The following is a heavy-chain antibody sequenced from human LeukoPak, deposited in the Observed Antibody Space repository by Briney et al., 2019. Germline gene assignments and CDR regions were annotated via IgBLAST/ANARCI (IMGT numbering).Heavy chain of an antibody. Sequence: PGGSLRLSCAASGFTFSSYAMSWVRQAPGKGLEWVSAISGSGGSTYYADSVKGRFTISRDNSKNTLYLQMNSLRAEDTAVYYCALNGYYVWGTYRWDYFDYWGQGTLVTFSS. J-gene: IGHJ4*02. V-gene: IGHV3-23*01. CDR2: ISGSGGST. D-gene: IGHD3-16*02. CDR1: GFTFSSYA. CDR3: ALNGYYVWGTYRWDYFDY.